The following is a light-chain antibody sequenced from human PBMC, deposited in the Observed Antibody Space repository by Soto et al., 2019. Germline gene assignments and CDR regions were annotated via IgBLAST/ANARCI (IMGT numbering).Light chain of an antibody. J-gene: IGLJ2*01. Sequence: QSALTQPASVSGSPGQSITISCTGSNSDIGTYNYVSWYQQHPGKAPKVMISDVSYRPSGVSNRFSGSKSGITASLTISGLQAEDEADYYCSSYTSSGTLVFGGGTKLTVL. CDR3: SSYTSSGTLV. CDR2: DVS. V-gene: IGLV2-14*01. CDR1: NSDIGTYNY.